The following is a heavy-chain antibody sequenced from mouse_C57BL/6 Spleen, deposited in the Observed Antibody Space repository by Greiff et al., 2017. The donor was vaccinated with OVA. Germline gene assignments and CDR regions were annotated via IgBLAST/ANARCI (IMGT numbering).Heavy chain of an antibody. J-gene: IGHJ4*01. CDR2: IYPGDGDT. CDR3: ARGRSYAMDY. CDR1: GYAFSSYW. Sequence: VQLQESGGELVKPGASVKISCKASGYAFSSYWMNWVKQRPGKGLEWIGQIYPGDGDTNYNGKFKGKATLTADKSSSTAYMQLSSLTSEDSAVYFCARGRSYAMDYWGQGTSVTVSS. V-gene: IGHV1-80*01.